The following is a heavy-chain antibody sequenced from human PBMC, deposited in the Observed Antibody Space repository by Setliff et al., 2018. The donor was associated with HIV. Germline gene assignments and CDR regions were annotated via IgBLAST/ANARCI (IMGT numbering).Heavy chain of an antibody. CDR3: TTDPLQGVVVLAATLGWFDP. Sequence: GESLKISCAASGFTFSSYWMSWVRQAPGKGLEWVSTISGSGGTTDYADSVKGRFTISRDNYRNTLYLEMNGLRVEDTALYYCTTDPLQGVVVLAATLGWFDPWGQGTLVTVSS. D-gene: IGHD2-15*01. J-gene: IGHJ5*02. CDR2: ISGSGGTT. CDR1: GFTFSSYW. V-gene: IGHV3-23*01.